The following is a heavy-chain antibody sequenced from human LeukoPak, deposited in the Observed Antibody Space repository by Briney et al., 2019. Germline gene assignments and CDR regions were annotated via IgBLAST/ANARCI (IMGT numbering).Heavy chain of an antibody. CDR2: IYSDGNT. D-gene: IGHD1-26*01. J-gene: IGHJ4*02. CDR1: GFTVSSNY. CDR3: ARQYSRSSPPGDY. Sequence: GGSLRLSCAASGFTVSSNYMTWVRQAPGKGLEWVSFIYSDGNTFYVDSVKGRFTISRDSSKNTLYLQMNSLRAEDTAVYYCARQYSRSSPPGDYWGQGTLVTVSS. V-gene: IGHV3-66*04.